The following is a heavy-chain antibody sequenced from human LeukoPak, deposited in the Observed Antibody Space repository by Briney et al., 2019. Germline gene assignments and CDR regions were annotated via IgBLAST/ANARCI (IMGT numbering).Heavy chain of an antibody. J-gene: IGHJ4*01. CDR1: GGSFSGYY. CDR3: ARVPARRVVTTPTYFDY. V-gene: IGHV4-34*01. Sequence: SETLSLTCAVYGGSFSGYYWSWIRQPPGKGLEWIGEINHSGSTNYNPSLKSRVTISVDTSKNQFSLKLSSVTAADTAVYYCARVPARRVVTTPTYFDYWGQGTLVTVSS. CDR2: INHSGST. D-gene: IGHD2-21*02.